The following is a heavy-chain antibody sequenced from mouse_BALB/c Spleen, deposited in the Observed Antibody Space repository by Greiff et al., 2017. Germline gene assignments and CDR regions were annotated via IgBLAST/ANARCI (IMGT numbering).Heavy chain of an antibody. CDR1: GYTFTSYW. CDR2: IYPSDSYT. V-gene: IGHV1-69*02. Sequence: QVQLQQPGAELVRPGASVKLSCKASGYTFTSYWINWVKQRPGQGLEWIGNIYPSDSYTNYNQKFKDKATLTVDKSSSTAYMQLSSPTSEDSAVYYCTRQGRRGSDDWGQGTTLTVSS. CDR3: TRQGRRGSDD. J-gene: IGHJ2*01.